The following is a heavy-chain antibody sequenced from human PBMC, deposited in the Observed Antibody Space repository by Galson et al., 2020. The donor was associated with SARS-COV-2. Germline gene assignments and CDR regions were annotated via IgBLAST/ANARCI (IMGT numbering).Heavy chain of an antibody. CDR2: ISAYNGNT. CDR1: GYTFTSYG. J-gene: IGHJ4*02. V-gene: IGHV1-18*01. Sequence: ASVKVSCKASGYTFTSYGISWVRQAPGQGLEWMGWISAYNGNTNYAQKLQGRVTMTTDTSTSTAYMELRSLRSDDTAVYYCARDYGGAAAGIGFEDYWGQGTLVTVSS. D-gene: IGHD6-13*01. CDR3: ARDYGGAAAGIGFEDY.